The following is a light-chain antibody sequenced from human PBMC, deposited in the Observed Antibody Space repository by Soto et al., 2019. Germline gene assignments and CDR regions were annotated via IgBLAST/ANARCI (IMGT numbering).Light chain of an antibody. CDR1: QSVRDN. CDR2: GAS. Sequence: EIVLTQSPGSLSLSPGERATLSCRASQSVRDNLAWYQQKPGQAPRLLIYGASTRATGIPARFSGIGSATDFTLTISKVEPGDFAVYYCHQYGNSPGTFGQGTKVDIK. J-gene: IGKJ1*01. V-gene: IGKV3-20*01. CDR3: HQYGNSPGT.